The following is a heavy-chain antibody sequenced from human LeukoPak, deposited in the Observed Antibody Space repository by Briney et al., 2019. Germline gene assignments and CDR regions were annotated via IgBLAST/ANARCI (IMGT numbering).Heavy chain of an antibody. Sequence: GRSLRLSCAASGFALSDHYMSWIRQAPGKGLEGVASISSGDNFIFYGDSVKGRFTISRDNAKNSVFLQMNSLRVEDTAVYYCARGRDYVDHWGQGTLVTASS. CDR3: ARGRDYVDH. V-gene: IGHV3-11*01. J-gene: IGHJ4*02. CDR1: GFALSDHY. CDR2: ISSGDNFI.